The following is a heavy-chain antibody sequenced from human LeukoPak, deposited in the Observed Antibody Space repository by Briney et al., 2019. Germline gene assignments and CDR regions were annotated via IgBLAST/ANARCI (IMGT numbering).Heavy chain of an antibody. V-gene: IGHV4-61*01. CDR1: GGSVSSSNYH. CDR2: ISYSGTT. Sequence: SETLSLTCTVSGGSVSSSNYHWSWIRQPPGKGLEWMGYISYSGTTDYNPSLKSRVTISVDTSKNQFSLKLSSVTAADTAVYYCARAPDYYGSGSSFDYWGQGTLVTVSS. J-gene: IGHJ4*02. D-gene: IGHD3-10*01. CDR3: ARAPDYYGSGSSFDY.